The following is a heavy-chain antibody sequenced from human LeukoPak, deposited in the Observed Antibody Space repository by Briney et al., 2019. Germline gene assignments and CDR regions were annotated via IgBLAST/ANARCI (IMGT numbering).Heavy chain of an antibody. CDR1: GYTFTDYY. D-gene: IGHD2-2*01. Sequence: GASVKVSCKASGYTFTDYYMHWVRLAPGQGLEWMGWINPNSGGTNYVQKSQGWVTMTRDTSINTAYMELSRLTSDDTAVYYCARANFLYCSSTSCLFDYWGQGTLVTVSS. CDR3: ARANFLYCSSTSCLFDY. CDR2: INPNSGGT. J-gene: IGHJ4*02. V-gene: IGHV1-2*04.